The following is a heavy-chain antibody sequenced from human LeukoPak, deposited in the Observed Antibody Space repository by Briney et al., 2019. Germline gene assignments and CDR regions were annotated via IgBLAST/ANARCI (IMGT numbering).Heavy chain of an antibody. J-gene: IGHJ4*02. CDR1: GGSISSYY. CDR2: IYTSGST. D-gene: IGHD6-19*01. V-gene: IGHV4-4*07. CDR3: ARATVAGTWRYYFDY. Sequence: PSETLSLTCTVSGGSISSYYWSWIRQPAGKGLEWIGRIYTSGSTNYNPSLKSRVTMSVDTSKNQFSLKLSSVTAADTAVYYCARATVAGTWRYYFDYWGQGTLVTVSS.